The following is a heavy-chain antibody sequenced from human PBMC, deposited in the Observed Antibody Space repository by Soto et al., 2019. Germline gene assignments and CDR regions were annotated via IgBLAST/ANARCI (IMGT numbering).Heavy chain of an antibody. V-gene: IGHV4-30-4*01. CDR3: ARDSGPLYYYYMDV. Sequence: ASETLSLTCTVSGGSISSGDYYWSWIRQPPGKGLEWIGYIYYSGSTYYNPSLKSRVTISVDTSKNQFSLKLSSVTATDTAVYDCARDSGPLYYYYMDVWGKVTTVTVSS. D-gene: IGHD1-26*01. CDR1: GGSISSGDYY. J-gene: IGHJ6*03. CDR2: IYYSGST.